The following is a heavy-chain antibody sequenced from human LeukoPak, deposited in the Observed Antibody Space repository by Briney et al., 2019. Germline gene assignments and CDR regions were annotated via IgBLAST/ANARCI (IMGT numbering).Heavy chain of an antibody. V-gene: IGHV3-9*01. CDR3: AKGSYGSGSYYNYYFDY. Sequence: GGSLRLSCAASGFTFDDYAMHWVRQAPGKGLEWVSGISWNSGSIGYADSVKGRFTISRDNAKSSLYLQMNSLRAEDTALYYCAKGSYGSGSYYNYYFDYWGQGTLVTVSS. D-gene: IGHD3-10*01. J-gene: IGHJ4*02. CDR1: GFTFDDYA. CDR2: ISWNSGSI.